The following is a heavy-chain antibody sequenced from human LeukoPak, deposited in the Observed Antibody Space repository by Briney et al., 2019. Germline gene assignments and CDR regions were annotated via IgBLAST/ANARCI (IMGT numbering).Heavy chain of an antibody. Sequence: ASVKVSCKASGYTFTSYDIDWVRQATGQGLEWMGWMNPNSGNTGYAQKFQGRVTMTRNTSISTAYMELSSLRPEDTAVYYCARGGVIGSQFDPWGQGTLVTVSS. CDR1: GYTFTSYD. CDR3: ARGGVIGSQFDP. D-gene: IGHD3-10*01. V-gene: IGHV1-8*01. J-gene: IGHJ5*02. CDR2: MNPNSGNT.